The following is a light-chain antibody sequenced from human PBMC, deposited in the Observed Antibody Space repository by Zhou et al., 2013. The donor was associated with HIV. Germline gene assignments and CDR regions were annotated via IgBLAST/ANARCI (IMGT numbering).Light chain of an antibody. J-gene: IGKJ2*01. CDR1: QTIDNY. CDR2: AAS. V-gene: IGKV1-39*01. Sequence: DIQMTQSPSSLSASVGDRVTITCRASQTIDNYLKWFQQRPGKAPELLIYAASTLQSGVPSRFTGGGSGTAFTLTINSLQPEDFATYYCQQSYITPYTFGQGTRLEIK. CDR3: QQSYITPYT.